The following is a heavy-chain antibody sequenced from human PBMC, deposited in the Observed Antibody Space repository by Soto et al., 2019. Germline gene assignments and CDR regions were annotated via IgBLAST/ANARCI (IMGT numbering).Heavy chain of an antibody. J-gene: IGHJ5*02. V-gene: IGHV4-30-2*01. CDR1: GGSISSGGYS. Sequence: PSETLSLTCAVSGGSISSGGYSWSWIRQPPGKGLEWIGYIYHSGSTYYNPSLKSRVTISVDRSKNQFSLKLSSVTAADTAVYYCARDLVDWEGYGYHWFDPWGQGTLVTVSS. D-gene: IGHD5-18*01. CDR2: IYHSGST. CDR3: ARDLVDWEGYGYHWFDP.